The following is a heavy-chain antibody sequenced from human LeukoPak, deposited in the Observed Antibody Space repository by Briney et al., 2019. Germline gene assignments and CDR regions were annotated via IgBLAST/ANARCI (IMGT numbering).Heavy chain of an antibody. CDR3: ARDATYYYGSGSYQDAFDI. V-gene: IGHV4-59*01. CDR1: GGSISSYY. D-gene: IGHD3-10*01. CDR2: IYYSGST. J-gene: IGHJ3*02. Sequence: PSETLSLTCTVSGGSISSYYWSWIRQPPGKGLEWIGYIYYSGSTNSNPSLKSRVTISVDTSKNQFSLKLSSVTAADTAVYYCARDATYYYGSGSYQDAFDIWGQGTMVTVSS.